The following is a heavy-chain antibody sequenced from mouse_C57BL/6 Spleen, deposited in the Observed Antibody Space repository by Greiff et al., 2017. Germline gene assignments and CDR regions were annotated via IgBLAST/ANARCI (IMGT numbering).Heavy chain of an antibody. V-gene: IGHV1-82*01. D-gene: IGHD1-1*01. CDR1: GYAFSSSW. CDR2: IYPGDGDT. Sequence: QVQLKQSGPELVKPGASVKISCKASGYAFSSSWMNWVKQRPGTGLEWIGRIYPGDGDTNYNGKFKGKATLTADKSSSTAYMQLSSLTSEDSAVYFCARKRDYYGSSDWYFDVWGTGTTVTVSS. CDR3: ARKRDYYGSSDWYFDV. J-gene: IGHJ1*03.